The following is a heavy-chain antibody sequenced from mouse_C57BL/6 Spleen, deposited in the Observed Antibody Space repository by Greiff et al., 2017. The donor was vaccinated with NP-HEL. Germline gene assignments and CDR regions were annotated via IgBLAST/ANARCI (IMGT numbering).Heavy chain of an antibody. CDR3: ASYGNQEGYCDY. D-gene: IGHD2-1*01. Sequence: EVKLVESGGGLVKPGGSLKLSCAASGFTFSSYAMSWVRQTPEKRLEWVATISDGGSYTYYPDNVKGRFTISRDNAKNNLYLQMSHLKSEETAMYYCASYGNQEGYCDYWGQGTTLTVSS. J-gene: IGHJ2*01. V-gene: IGHV5-4*03. CDR1: GFTFSSYA. CDR2: ISDGGSYT.